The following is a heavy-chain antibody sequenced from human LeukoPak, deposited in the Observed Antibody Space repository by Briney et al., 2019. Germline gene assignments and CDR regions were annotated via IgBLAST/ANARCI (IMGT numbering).Heavy chain of an antibody. CDR1: GGTFSSYA. Sequence: ASVKVSCKASGGTFSSYAISWVRQAPGQGLEWMGGIIPIFGTANYAQTFQGRVTITADESTSTAYMELSSLRSEDTAVYYCARESGRVGAHGWEYWGQGTLVTVSS. V-gene: IGHV1-69*01. D-gene: IGHD1-26*01. CDR2: IIPIFGTA. J-gene: IGHJ4*02. CDR3: ARESGRVGAHGWEY.